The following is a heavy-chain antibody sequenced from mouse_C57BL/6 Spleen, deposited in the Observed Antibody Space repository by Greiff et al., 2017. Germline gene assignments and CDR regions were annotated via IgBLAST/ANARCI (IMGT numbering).Heavy chain of an antibody. Sequence: EVKLVESGPGLVKPSQSLSLTCSVTGYSITSGYYWNWIRQFPGNKLEWMGYISYDGSNNYNPSLKNRISITRDTSKNQFFLKLNSVTTEDTATYYCARDEAAQALDYWGQGTTLTVSS. V-gene: IGHV3-6*01. CDR2: ISYDGSN. CDR1: GYSITSGYY. CDR3: ARDEAAQALDY. J-gene: IGHJ2*01. D-gene: IGHD3-2*02.